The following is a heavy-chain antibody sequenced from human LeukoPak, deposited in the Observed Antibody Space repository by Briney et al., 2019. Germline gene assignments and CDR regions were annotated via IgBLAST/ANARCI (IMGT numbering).Heavy chain of an antibody. Sequence: PPQTLSLTCTVSGGSISSGGYYWSWIRQPPGKGLEWIGYIYHSGSTYYNPSLKSRVTISVDTSKNQFSLKLSSVTAADTAVYYCARDVGFCSGGSCYPGGMDVWGQGTTVTVSS. CDR2: IYHSGST. CDR1: GGSISSGGYY. CDR3: ARDVGFCSGGSCYPGGMDV. V-gene: IGHV4-30-2*01. D-gene: IGHD2-15*01. J-gene: IGHJ6*02.